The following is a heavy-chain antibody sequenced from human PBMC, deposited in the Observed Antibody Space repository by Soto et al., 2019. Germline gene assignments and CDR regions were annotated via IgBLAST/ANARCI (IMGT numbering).Heavy chain of an antibody. CDR2: IYESGTT. CDR3: ARERGLLFDS. J-gene: IGHJ4*02. Sequence: SETLSLTCAVSGDSISSGGNSWNWIRQPPGKGLEWIGYIYESGTTYSNPSLKSRVTISLDTARNQFSLRLSSVTAADTAVYFCARERGLLFDSWGQGALVTVS. D-gene: IGHD2-15*01. V-gene: IGHV4-30-2*01. CDR1: GDSISSGGNS.